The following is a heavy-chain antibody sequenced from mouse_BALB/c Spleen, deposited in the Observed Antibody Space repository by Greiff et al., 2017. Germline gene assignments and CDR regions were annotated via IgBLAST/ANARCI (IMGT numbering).Heavy chain of an antibody. D-gene: IGHD1-2*01. CDR1: GFSLTSYG. J-gene: IGHJ4*01. Sequence: QVQLQQSGPSLVQPSQSLSITCTVSGFSLTSYGVHWVRQSPGKGLEWLGVIWRGGSTDYNAAFMSRLSITKDNSKSQVFFKMNSLQADDTAIYYCAKPLHYYGYRDAMDYWGQGTSVTVSS. CDR2: IWRGGST. CDR3: AKPLHYYGYRDAMDY. V-gene: IGHV2-5-1*01.